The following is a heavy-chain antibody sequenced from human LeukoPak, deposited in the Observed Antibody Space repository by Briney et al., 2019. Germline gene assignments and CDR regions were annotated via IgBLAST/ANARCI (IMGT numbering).Heavy chain of an antibody. CDR3: ARLFDGVTTFDY. J-gene: IGHJ4*02. CDR2: MNEGGSHI. Sequence: GGSLRLSCAASGFNFGVFWMSWVRQAPGRGLQWVASMNEGGSHIYYEDSVKGRFTISRDNARKSLFLQMNSLRAGDTAVYYCARLFDGVTTFDYWGQGALVTVSS. V-gene: IGHV3-7*01. CDR1: GFNFGVFW. D-gene: IGHD1-1*01.